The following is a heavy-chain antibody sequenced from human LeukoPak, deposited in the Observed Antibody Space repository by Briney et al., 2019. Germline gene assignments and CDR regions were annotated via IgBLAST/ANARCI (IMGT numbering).Heavy chain of an antibody. J-gene: IGHJ4*02. Sequence: GGSLRLSCAASGFTFSSYWMTWVRQAPGKGLEWVANIKQDGSEKYYVDSVKGRFTISRDNAKNSLYLQMNSLRAEDTAVYYRARDGVYRSSAPDYWGQGTLVTVSS. CDR1: GFTFSSYW. CDR3: ARDGVYRSSAPDY. V-gene: IGHV3-7*01. CDR2: IKQDGSEK. D-gene: IGHD2-8*01.